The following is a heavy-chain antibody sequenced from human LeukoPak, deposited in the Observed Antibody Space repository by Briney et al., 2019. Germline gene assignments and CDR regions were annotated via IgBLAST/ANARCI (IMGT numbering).Heavy chain of an antibody. CDR2: IKQGGSEK. V-gene: IGHV3-7*01. J-gene: IGHJ6*03. D-gene: IGHD5-24*01. CDR1: GFTFGSHW. CDR3: ARDRSITPWRCDYYMDV. Sequence: GGSVRLSFAASGFTFGSHWMTWVRQAPGKGLEGVARIKQGGSEKYYVDSVKGRFTVSRDNAKNSVSLQMNSLSADDTAIYYCARDRSITPWRCDYYMDVWGKGTTVTVSS.